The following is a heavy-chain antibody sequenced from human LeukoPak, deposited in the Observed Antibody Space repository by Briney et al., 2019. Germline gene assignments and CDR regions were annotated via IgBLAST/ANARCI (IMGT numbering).Heavy chain of an antibody. V-gene: IGHV1-18*01. CDR1: GYTFTSYG. D-gene: IGHD1-26*01. Sequence: ASVTVSCKASGYTFTSYGISWVRQAPGQGLEWMGWISAYNGNTNYAQNLQGRVTMTTDTSTSTAYMELRSLRSDDTAVYYCARNQYSGSYSPRDGMDVWGKGTTVTVSS. J-gene: IGHJ6*04. CDR3: ARNQYSGSYSPRDGMDV. CDR2: ISAYNGNT.